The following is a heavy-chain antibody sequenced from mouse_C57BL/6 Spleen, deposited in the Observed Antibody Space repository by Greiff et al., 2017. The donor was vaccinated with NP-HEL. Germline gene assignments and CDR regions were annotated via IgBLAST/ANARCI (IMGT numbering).Heavy chain of an antibody. Sequence: QVQLQQSVAELVRPGTSVKMSCKASGYTFTNYWIGWAKQRPGHGLEWIGDIYPGGGYTNYNEKFKGKATLTADKSSSTAYMQFSSLTSEDSAIYYCASHSNSAWFAYWGQGTLVTVSA. CDR2: IYPGGGYT. J-gene: IGHJ3*01. CDR1: GYTFTNYW. D-gene: IGHD2-5*01. CDR3: ASHSNSAWFAY. V-gene: IGHV1-63*01.